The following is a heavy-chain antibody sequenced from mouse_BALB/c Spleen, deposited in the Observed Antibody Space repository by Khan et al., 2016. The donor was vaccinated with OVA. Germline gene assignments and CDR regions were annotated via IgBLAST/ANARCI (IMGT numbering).Heavy chain of an antibody. CDR2: IRYDGDS. CDR3: ASGSSSCPDWFAY. D-gene: IGHD3-1*01. Sequence: EVQLQESGPGLVKPSQSLSLTCSVTGYSITSGYFWNWIRQFPGNILEWLGYIRYDGDSNYNPSLKNRISITRDTSKNQLFLKLNSVPPEDTATYDYASGSSSCPDWFAYWCQGTMVTVSA. CDR1: GYSITSGYF. J-gene: IGHJ3*01. V-gene: IGHV3-6*02.